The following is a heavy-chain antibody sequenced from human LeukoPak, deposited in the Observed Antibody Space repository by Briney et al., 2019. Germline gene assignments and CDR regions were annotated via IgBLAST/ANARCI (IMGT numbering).Heavy chain of an antibody. CDR2: IRSKPYGGTT. V-gene: IGHV3-49*04. Sequence: GGSLRLSCTTSGFSFDDFGVTWVRQPPGKGLEWVGFIRSKPYGGTTEYAASVKGRFTISRDESKSVAYLQTNSLKTEDTAVYYCSRALSTVVRGVISGLIDYWGQGILVTVSS. CDR1: GFSFDDFG. D-gene: IGHD3-10*01. J-gene: IGHJ4*02. CDR3: SRALSTVVRGVISGLIDY.